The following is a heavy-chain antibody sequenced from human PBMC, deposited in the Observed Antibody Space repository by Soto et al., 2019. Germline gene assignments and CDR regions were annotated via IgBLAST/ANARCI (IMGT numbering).Heavy chain of an antibody. J-gene: IGHJ6*02. D-gene: IGHD6-6*01. CDR1: GFTFSSYA. CDR2: ISGSGGST. CDR3: AKDQEYSSSSISYYGMDX. V-gene: IGHV3-23*01. Sequence: GGSLRLSFAASGFTFSSYAMSWVRQAPGKGLEWVSAISGSGGSTYYADSVKVRFTISRDNDKNTLYLQMNSLRAEDTAVYYCAKDQEYSSSSISYYGMDXWGQGTTVTVS.